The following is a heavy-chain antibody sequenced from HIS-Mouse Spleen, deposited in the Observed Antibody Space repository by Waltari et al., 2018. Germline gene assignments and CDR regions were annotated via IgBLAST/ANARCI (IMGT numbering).Heavy chain of an antibody. CDR1: GFTFSSYG. D-gene: IGHD1-26*01. CDR3: ARDHSEWELLYYFDY. CDR2: IWYDGSNK. J-gene: IGHJ4*02. Sequence: QVQLVESGGGVVQPGRSLRLSCAASGFTFSSYGMHWVRQAPGKGLEWVAVIWYDGSNKYYAESVKGRFTISRDNSKNTLYLQMNSLRAEDTAVYYCARDHSEWELLYYFDYWGQGTLVTVSS. V-gene: IGHV3-33*01.